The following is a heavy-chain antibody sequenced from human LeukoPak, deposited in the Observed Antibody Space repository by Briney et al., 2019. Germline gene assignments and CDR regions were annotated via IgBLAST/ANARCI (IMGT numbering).Heavy chain of an antibody. D-gene: IGHD3-3*01. CDR3: ARHSGLRSPFGP. CDR1: GGSISTTNYY. CDR2: IYSSGNT. V-gene: IGHV4-39*01. J-gene: IGHJ5*02. Sequence: SETLSLTCTVSGGSISTTNYYWGWIRQPPGRDLEWIGSIYSSGNTYYNPSLESRVTISVDTSKNQLSLKLTSATAADTSVYCCARHSGLRSPFGPWGQGTLVTVSS.